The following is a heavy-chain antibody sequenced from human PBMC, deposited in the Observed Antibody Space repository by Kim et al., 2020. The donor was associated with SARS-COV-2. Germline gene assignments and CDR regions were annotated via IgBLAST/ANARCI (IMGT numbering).Heavy chain of an antibody. D-gene: IGHD3-10*01. CDR3: ARPLYGSGSYPFDY. V-gene: IGHV4-39*01. J-gene: IGHJ4*02. Sequence: IPSLKCRVTISVDTSENQFSLKLSSVTAADTAVYYCARPLYGSGSYPFDYWGQGTLVTVSS.